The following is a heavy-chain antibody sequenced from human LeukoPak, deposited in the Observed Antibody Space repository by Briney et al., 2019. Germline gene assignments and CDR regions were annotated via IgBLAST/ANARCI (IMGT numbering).Heavy chain of an antibody. CDR2: IYYSGST. D-gene: IGHD1-26*01. V-gene: IGHV4-39*07. Sequence: SETLSLTCTVSGGSISSSSYYWGWIRQPPGKGLEWIGSIYYSGSTYYNPSLKSRVAISVDTSKNQFSLKLSSVTAADTAVYYCARDVSGSYFIFDYWGQGTLVTVSS. CDR1: GGSISSSSYY. J-gene: IGHJ4*02. CDR3: ARDVSGSYFIFDY.